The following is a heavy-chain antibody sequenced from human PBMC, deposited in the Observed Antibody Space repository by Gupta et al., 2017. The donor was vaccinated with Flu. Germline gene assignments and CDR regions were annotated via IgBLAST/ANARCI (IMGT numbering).Heavy chain of an antibody. D-gene: IGHD3-22*01. J-gene: IGHJ1*01. CDR2: IIPIFGTA. CDR3: ARDPDYYDSSGHTVFQH. CDR1: GGTFSSYA. V-gene: IGHV1-69*01. Sequence: QVQLVQSGAEVKKPGSSVKVSCKASGGTFSSYAISWVRQAPGQGLEWMGGIIPIFGTANYAQKFQGRVTITADESTSTAYMELSSLRSEDTAVYYCARDPDYYDSSGHTVFQHWGQGTLVTVSS.